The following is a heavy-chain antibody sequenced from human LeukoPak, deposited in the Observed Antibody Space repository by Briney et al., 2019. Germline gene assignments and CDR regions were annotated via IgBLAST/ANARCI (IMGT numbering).Heavy chain of an antibody. CDR3: ARQTAMGRSGDY. Sequence: GESLKISFKASGYSFTSYWIGWVRQMPGKGLEWMGIIDPSDSETRYTPSFQGQVTISVDKSLTTADLQWNSLKASDTAMYYCARQTAMGRSGDYWGQGTLVTVSS. CDR2: IDPSDSET. V-gene: IGHV5-51*01. CDR1: GYSFTSYW. J-gene: IGHJ4*02. D-gene: IGHD5-18*01.